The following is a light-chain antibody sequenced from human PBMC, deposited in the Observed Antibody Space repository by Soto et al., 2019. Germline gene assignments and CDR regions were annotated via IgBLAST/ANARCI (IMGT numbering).Light chain of an antibody. V-gene: IGLV1-40*01. CDR3: QSYDTNMNGYV. Sequence: SVLPQPPSVSGAPGQRVTISCTWSISNIGAGYDVHWYQQLPGTAPKLLIYGNSNRPSGVPDRFSCSKSGTSASLAITGLQAEDEADYYCQSYDTNMNGYVCGTGPKVTV. J-gene: IGLJ1*01. CDR2: GNS. CDR1: ISNIGAGYD.